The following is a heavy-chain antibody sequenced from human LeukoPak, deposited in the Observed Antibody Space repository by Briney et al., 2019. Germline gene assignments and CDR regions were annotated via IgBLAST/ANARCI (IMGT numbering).Heavy chain of an antibody. Sequence: GGSLRLSCAASGFTFSSYWMSWVRQAPGKGLEWVANIKQDGSEKYSVDSVKGRFTISRDNAKNSLYLQMNSLRGEDTAVYYCARLYCSTISCLCFDYWGQETLVTVSS. CDR3: ARLYCSTISCLCFDY. CDR1: GFTFSSYW. D-gene: IGHD2-2*01. J-gene: IGHJ4*02. V-gene: IGHV3-7*01. CDR2: IKQDGSEK.